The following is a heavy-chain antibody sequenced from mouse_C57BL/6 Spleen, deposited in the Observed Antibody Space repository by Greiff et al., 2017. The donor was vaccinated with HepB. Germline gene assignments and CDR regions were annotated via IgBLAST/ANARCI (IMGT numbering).Heavy chain of an antibody. D-gene: IGHD1-1*01. J-gene: IGHJ4*01. Sequence: EVKLMESGEGLVKPGGSLKLSCAASGFTFSSYAMSWVRQTPEKRLEWVAYISSGGDYIYYADTVKGRFTISRDNARNTLYLQMSSLKSEDTAMYYCTRDQTTVVAHYYAMDYWGQGTSVTVSS. CDR2: ISSGGDYI. V-gene: IGHV5-9-1*02. CDR1: GFTFSSYA. CDR3: TRDQTTVVAHYYAMDY.